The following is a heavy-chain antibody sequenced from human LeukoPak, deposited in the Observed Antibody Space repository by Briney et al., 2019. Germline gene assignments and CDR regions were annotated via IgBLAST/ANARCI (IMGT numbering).Heavy chain of an antibody. D-gene: IGHD3-22*01. CDR3: ARSMDYYDSSAHTENFDY. V-gene: IGHV1-18*01. CDR1: GYTFTSYG. J-gene: IGHJ4*02. CDR2: IGAYNGNT. Sequence: ASVKVSCKASGYTFTSYGISWVRQAPGQGLEWMGWIGAYNGNTNYAQKLQGRVTMTTDTSTSTAYMELRSLRSDDTAVYYCARSMDYYDSSAHTENFDYWGQGTLVTVSS.